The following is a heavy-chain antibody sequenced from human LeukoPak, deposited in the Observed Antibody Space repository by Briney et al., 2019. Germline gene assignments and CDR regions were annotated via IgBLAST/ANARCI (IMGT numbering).Heavy chain of an antibody. V-gene: IGHV4-4*02. CDR2: IYHSGST. CDR1: GGSISSSNW. Sequence: SETLSLTCAVSGGSISSSNWWSWVRPPPGKGLEWIGEIYHSGSTNYNPSLKSRVTISVDKSKNQFSLKLSSVTAADTAVYYCARDRTEYYYDSSGYLNWFDPWGQGTLVTVSS. CDR3: ARDRTEYYYDSSGYLNWFDP. D-gene: IGHD3-22*01. J-gene: IGHJ5*02.